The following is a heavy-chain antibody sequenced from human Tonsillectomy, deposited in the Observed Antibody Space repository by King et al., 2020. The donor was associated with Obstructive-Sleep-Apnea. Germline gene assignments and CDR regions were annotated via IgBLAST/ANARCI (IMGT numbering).Heavy chain of an antibody. CDR3: ARDRDWSFDY. CDR1: GFTFRTYS. Sequence: VQLVESGGGLVQPGGSLRLSCVGSGFTFRTYSINWVRQAPGKGLEWLAYVNSGSTAIIYADSVRGRFTISRDEARTSLYLQMNSLRPEDTAVYYCARDRDWSFDYWGQGTLVTVSS. D-gene: IGHD3-9*01. V-gene: IGHV3-48*01. J-gene: IGHJ4*02. CDR2: VNSGSTAI.